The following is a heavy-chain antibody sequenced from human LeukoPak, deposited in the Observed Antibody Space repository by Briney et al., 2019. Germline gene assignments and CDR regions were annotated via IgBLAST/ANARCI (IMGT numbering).Heavy chain of an antibody. CDR2: ISAYNGNT. V-gene: IGHV1-18*01. Sequence: GASVKVSCKASGYTFSNYGITWVRQAPGQGLEWMGWISAYNGNTNYAQKFQGRVTMTTDTSTTTAYMELRGLRSDDTAIYYCARYGIAVVDYWGQGALVTVSS. CDR3: ARYGIAVVDY. CDR1: GYTFSNYG. J-gene: IGHJ4*02. D-gene: IGHD1-14*01.